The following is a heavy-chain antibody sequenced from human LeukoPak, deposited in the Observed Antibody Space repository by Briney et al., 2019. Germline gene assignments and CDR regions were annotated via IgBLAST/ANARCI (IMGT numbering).Heavy chain of an antibody. J-gene: IGHJ4*02. D-gene: IGHD4/OR15-4a*01. CDR2: IGGNGSGT. V-gene: IGHV3-23*01. Sequence: GGSLRLSCVASGFTFTTYAMSWVRQAPGKGLEWVSSIGGNGSGTYYADSVEGRFTLSRDNSKNTLYLQMNSLRAEDTAIYYCAKDKGANNLWTGGLDYWGQGTLDTVSS. CDR1: GFTFTTYA. CDR3: AKDKGANNLWTGGLDY.